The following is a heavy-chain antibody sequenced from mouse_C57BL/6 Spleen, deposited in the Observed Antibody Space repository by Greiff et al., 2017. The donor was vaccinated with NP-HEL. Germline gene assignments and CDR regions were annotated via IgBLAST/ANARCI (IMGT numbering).Heavy chain of an antibody. CDR2: INPNNGGT. Sequence: EVKLMESGPELVKPGASVKIPCKASGYTFTDYNMDWVKQSHGKSLEWIGDINPNNGGTIYNQKFKGKATLTVDKSSSTAYMELRSLTSEDTAVYYCARGDYAFAYWGQGTLVTVSA. D-gene: IGHD2-4*01. CDR3: ARGDYAFAY. V-gene: IGHV1-18*01. J-gene: IGHJ3*01. CDR1: GYTFTDYN.